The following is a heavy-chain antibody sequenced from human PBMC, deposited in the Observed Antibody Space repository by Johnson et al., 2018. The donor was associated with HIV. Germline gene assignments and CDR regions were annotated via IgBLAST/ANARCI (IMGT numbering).Heavy chain of an antibody. CDR1: GFSFRSYC. Sequence: VQLVESGGGLVQPGGSLRLSCAACGFSFRSYCMTWVRQATGKGLEWVSGIGTAGDTHYADSLKGRFTISREDAKNSLYLQMNSLRAGDTAVYYCARGGSHITIFGVDINMGAFDIWGQGTLVTLSS. CDR3: ARGGSHITIFGVDINMGAFDI. J-gene: IGHJ3*02. V-gene: IGHV3-13*01. D-gene: IGHD3-3*01. CDR2: IGTAGDT.